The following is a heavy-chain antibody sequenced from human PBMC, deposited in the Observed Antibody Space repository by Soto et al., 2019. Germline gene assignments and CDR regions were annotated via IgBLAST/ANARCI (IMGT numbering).Heavy chain of an antibody. CDR3: ARGRYYSDSSGYNNWFDA. V-gene: IGHV3-48*02. J-gene: IGHJ5*02. CDR1: GFTFSSYT. D-gene: IGHD3-22*01. Sequence: GGSLRLSCAAPGFTFSSYTINWVRQAPGKGLEWVSYINSRSSTIYYADSVKGRFTISRDNAKNSVYLQMNSLRDEDTAVYYCARGRYYSDSSGYNNWFDAWGQGTLVTVSS. CDR2: INSRSSTI.